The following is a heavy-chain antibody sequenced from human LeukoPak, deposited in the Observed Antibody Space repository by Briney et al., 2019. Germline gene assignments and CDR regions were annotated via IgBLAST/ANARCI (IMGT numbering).Heavy chain of an antibody. D-gene: IGHD2-15*01. Sequence: GGSLRLSCAASGFTVPDNYMNWVRQAPGKGLEWVSAISGSGGSTYYADSVKGRFTISRDNSKNTLYLQMNSLRAEDTAVYYCAKRGCSGGSCYTFDYWGQGTLVTVSS. V-gene: IGHV3-23*01. CDR3: AKRGCSGGSCYTFDY. CDR2: ISGSGGST. CDR1: GFTVPDNY. J-gene: IGHJ4*02.